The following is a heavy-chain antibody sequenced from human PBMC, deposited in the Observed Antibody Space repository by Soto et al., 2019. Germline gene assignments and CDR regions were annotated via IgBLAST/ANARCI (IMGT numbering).Heavy chain of an antibody. Sequence: PSETLSLTCTVSGGSISSYYWSWIRQPPGKGLEWLGYIFYNGNTNYNPSLKSRVTISVDTSKNQFSLNLSSVTAADTAVYYCARCADSIGWYAQCFFDEWGQGSLVTVSS. D-gene: IGHD6-19*01. CDR2: IFYNGNT. J-gene: IGHJ4*02. CDR1: GGSISSYY. V-gene: IGHV4-59*01. CDR3: ARCADSIGWYAQCFFDE.